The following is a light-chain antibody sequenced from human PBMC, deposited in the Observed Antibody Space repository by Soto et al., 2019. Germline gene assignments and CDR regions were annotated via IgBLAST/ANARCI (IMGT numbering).Light chain of an antibody. CDR2: GAS. CDR1: QSVSSRN. J-gene: IGKJ2*01. CDR3: LRYGDSPPAYT. V-gene: IGKV3-20*01. Sequence: EIVLTQSPGTVSLSPGERATLSCRASQSVSSRNLAWYRQKPGQAPSLLIFGASNRATGIPDRFSGSGSGTDFTLTISRLEHEDCAVYYCLRYGDSPPAYTFGQGTKVEIK.